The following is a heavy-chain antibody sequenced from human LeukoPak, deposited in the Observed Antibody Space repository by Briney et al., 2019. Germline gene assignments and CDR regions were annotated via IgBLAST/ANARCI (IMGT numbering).Heavy chain of an antibody. CDR3: ARSIVVVVAATSDAFDI. CDR2: ISSNGGST. CDR1: GFTFSSYV. D-gene: IGHD2-15*01. Sequence: GGSLRLSCAASGFTFSSYVMHWVRQAPGRGLEYVSAISSNGGSTYHANSVKGRFTISRDNSKNTLYLQMGSLRAEDMAVYYCARSIVVVVAATSDAFDIWGQGTMVTVSS. V-gene: IGHV3-64*01. J-gene: IGHJ3*02.